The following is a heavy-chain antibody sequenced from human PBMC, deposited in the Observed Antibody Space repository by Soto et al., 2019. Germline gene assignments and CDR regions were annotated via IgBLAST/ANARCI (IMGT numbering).Heavy chain of an antibody. V-gene: IGHV2-5*02. CDR3: AHSRIVGARSTWFDP. CDR2: IYWDDDK. D-gene: IGHD1-26*01. J-gene: IGHJ5*02. CDR1: GFSLSTSGVG. Sequence: SGPTLVNPTQTLTLTCTFSGFSLSTSGVGVGWIRQPPGKALEWLALIYWDDDKRYSPSLKRRLTITKDTSKNQVVLTMTNMDPVDTATYYCAHSRIVGARSTWFDPWGQGTLVTVSS.